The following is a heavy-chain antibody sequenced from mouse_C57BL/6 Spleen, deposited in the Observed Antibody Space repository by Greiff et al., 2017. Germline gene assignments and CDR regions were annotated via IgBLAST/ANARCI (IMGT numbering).Heavy chain of an antibody. D-gene: IGHD4-1*01. CDR3: ARQGNGDERYYCV. J-gene: IGHJ1*03. Sequence: EVKLVESGGDLVKPGGSLKLSCAASGFTFSSYGMSWVRQTPDKRLEWVATISSGGNYTYYPDSLKGRFTISRDNAKNTLYLQMSSLKSEDTAVYYCARQGNGDERYYCVWGTGTTVTVAS. V-gene: IGHV5-6*02. CDR2: ISSGGNYT. CDR1: GFTFSSYG.